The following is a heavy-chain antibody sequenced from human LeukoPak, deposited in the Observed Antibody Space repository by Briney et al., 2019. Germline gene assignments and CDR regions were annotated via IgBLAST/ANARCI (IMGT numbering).Heavy chain of an antibody. CDR2: IYYSGST. CDR3: ANSYLPYLGNH. V-gene: IGHV4-39*01. CDR1: GGSISSSSYY. D-gene: IGHD2-21*02. Sequence: PSGTLSLTCTVSGGSISSSSYYWGWIRQPPGKGLEWIGSIYYSGSTYYNPSLKSRVTISVDTSKNQFSLKLSSVTAADTAVYYCANSYLPYLGNHWGQGNLVTVSS. J-gene: IGHJ4*02.